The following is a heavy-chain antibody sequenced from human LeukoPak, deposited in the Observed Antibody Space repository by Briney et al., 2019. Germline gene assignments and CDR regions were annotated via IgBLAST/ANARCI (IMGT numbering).Heavy chain of an antibody. V-gene: IGHV1-8*01. J-gene: IGHJ6*02. CDR1: GYTFTSYD. CDR3: ARSSYDSSGYYRGPTYYYGMDV. Sequence: ASVKVSCKASGYTFTSYDINWVRQATGQGLEWMGWMNPNSGNTGYAQKFQGRVTMTRNTSISTAYMKLSSLRSEDTAVYYCARSSYDSSGYYRGPTYYYGMDVWGQGTTVTVSS. CDR2: MNPNSGNT. D-gene: IGHD3-22*01.